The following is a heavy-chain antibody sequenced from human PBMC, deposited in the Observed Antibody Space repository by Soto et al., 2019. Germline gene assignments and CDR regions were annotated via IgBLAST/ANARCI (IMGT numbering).Heavy chain of an antibody. Sequence: PSETLSLTCTVSGGSISSYYWSWIRQPPGKGLEWIGYIYYSGSTNYNPSLKSRVTISVDTSKNQFSLKLSSVTAADTAVYYCARLYDSSGYLTYYFDYWGQGTLVTVSS. D-gene: IGHD3-22*01. CDR2: IYYSGST. V-gene: IGHV4-59*01. J-gene: IGHJ4*02. CDR3: ARLYDSSGYLTYYFDY. CDR1: GGSISSYY.